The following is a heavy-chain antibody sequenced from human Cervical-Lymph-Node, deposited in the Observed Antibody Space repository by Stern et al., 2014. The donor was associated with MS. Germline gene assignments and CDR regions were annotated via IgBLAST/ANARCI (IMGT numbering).Heavy chain of an antibody. CDR2: IYTSGST. J-gene: IGHJ4*02. D-gene: IGHD2-15*01. CDR1: GGSISSGSYY. CDR3: ARAAGWFDY. Sequence: QVQLQESGPGLVKPSQTLSLTCTVSGGSISSGSYYWSWIRQPAGKGLEWIGRIYTSGSTNYNPSLKSRVTISGDTSQNPFSLKLSSGTAADTAVYYCARAAGWFDYWGQGTLVTVSS. V-gene: IGHV4-61*02.